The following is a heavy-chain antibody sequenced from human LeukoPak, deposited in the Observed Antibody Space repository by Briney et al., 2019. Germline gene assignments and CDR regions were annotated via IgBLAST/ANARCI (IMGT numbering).Heavy chain of an antibody. CDR1: GGTFSSYA. D-gene: IGHD3-16*02. Sequence: GASVKVSCKASGGTFSSYAISWVRQAPGQGLEWMGRIIPIFGTANYAQKFQGRVTITTDESTSTAYMELSSLRSEDTAVYYCARGRDPYDYVWGSYRYWFDPWGQGTLVTFSS. CDR2: IIPIFGTA. J-gene: IGHJ5*02. CDR3: ARGRDPYDYVWGSYRYWFDP. V-gene: IGHV1-69*05.